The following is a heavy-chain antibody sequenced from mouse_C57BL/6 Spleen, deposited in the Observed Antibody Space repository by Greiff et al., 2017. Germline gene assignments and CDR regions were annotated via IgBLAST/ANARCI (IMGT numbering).Heavy chain of an antibody. V-gene: IGHV14-1*01. Sequence: EVQGVESGAELVRPGASVKLSCTASGFNIKDYYMHWVKQRPEQGLEWIGRIDPEDGDTECAPKFQGKATMTADTSSNTAYLQLSSLTSEDTAVYYCTTDYGSFPGYFDVWGTGTTVTVS. J-gene: IGHJ1*03. CDR2: IDPEDGDT. D-gene: IGHD1-1*01. CDR3: TTDYGSFPGYFDV. CDR1: GFNIKDYY.